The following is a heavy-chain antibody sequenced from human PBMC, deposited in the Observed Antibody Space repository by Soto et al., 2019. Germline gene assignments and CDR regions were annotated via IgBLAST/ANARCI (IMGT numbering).Heavy chain of an antibody. V-gene: IGHV3-33*01. J-gene: IGHJ3*02. CDR1: GFTFSSYG. D-gene: IGHD3-3*01. CDR3: ASGLLRFLEWSEGAFDI. Sequence: QVQLVESGGGVVQPGRSLRLSCAASGFTFSSYGMHWVRQAPGKGLEWVAVIWYDGSNKYYADSVKGRFTISRDNSKNTLYLQMNSLRAEDTAVYYCASGLLRFLEWSEGAFDIWGQGTMVTVSS. CDR2: IWYDGSNK.